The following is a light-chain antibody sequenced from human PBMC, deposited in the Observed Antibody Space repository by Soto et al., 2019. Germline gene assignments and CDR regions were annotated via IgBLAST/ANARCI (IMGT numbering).Light chain of an antibody. CDR3: QQSYSTPLT. V-gene: IGKV1-39*01. Sequence: DIQLTQSPSSLSASVGDRVTITCRASQTMTWFLSWYQQKPGKVPKLLIYAASSLQSGVPSRFSASGSGTDFTLTISSLQPEDFATYYCQQSYSTPLTFGPGTKVDIK. J-gene: IGKJ3*01. CDR1: QTMTWF. CDR2: AAS.